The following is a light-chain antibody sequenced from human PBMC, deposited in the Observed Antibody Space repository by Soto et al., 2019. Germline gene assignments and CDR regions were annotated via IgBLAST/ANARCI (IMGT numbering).Light chain of an antibody. Sequence: QSVLTQPPSVSGAPGQRVTFSCTGSSSNIGAGYDVHWYQQLPGTAPKLLIYGNTNRPSGVPDRFSGSKSGTSASLAITGLQAEHEADYYCQSYDSSLSGPSFVFGTGTKLTVL. V-gene: IGLV1-40*01. CDR3: QSYDSSLSGPSFV. CDR2: GNT. J-gene: IGLJ1*01. CDR1: SSNIGAGYD.